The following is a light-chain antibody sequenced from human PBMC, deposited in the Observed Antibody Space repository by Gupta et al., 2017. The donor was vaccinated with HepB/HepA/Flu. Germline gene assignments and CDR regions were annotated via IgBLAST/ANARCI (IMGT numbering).Light chain of an antibody. Sequence: IDRTLSPSSLTASGGDRVTITCRESKGISNSLAWFQQKPGKVPKLLIYVASTLQSGVPSRFSGSGSGTDFTLTISSLQPEDISTYFCLNYNSAPFTFGPGTKVNIK. J-gene: IGKJ3*01. CDR2: VAS. CDR3: LNYNSAPFT. V-gene: IGKV1-27*01. CDR1: KGISNS.